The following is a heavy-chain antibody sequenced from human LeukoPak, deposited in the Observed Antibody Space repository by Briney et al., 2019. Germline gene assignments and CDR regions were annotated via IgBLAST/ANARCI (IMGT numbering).Heavy chain of an antibody. Sequence: QPEGSLRLSCAASGFTFNSCWMSWVRQAPGKGLEWTANINEDGSEKHYVDSVEGRFTISRDNAKNSLYLQMNSLRVEDTALYYCTRGDSSSKIDYWGQGILVIVSS. D-gene: IGHD6-6*01. CDR3: TRGDSSSKIDY. J-gene: IGHJ4*02. CDR2: INEDGSEK. CDR1: GFTFNSCW. V-gene: IGHV3-7*01.